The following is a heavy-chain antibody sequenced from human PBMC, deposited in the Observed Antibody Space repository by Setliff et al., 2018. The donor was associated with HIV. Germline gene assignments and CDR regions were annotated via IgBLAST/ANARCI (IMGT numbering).Heavy chain of an antibody. D-gene: IGHD4-17*01. CDR2: IYGTGFGA. J-gene: IGHJ4*02. CDR1: GYSFRHFW. Sequence: GESLKISCKGSGYSFRHFWIGWVRQMPGKGLEWMGVIYGTGFGARYSPSFQGHVTISADKSISTAYLQWSSLKASDTAMYYCARGFYGDYYFDYWGQGTLVTVSS. CDR3: ARGFYGDYYFDY. V-gene: IGHV5-51*01.